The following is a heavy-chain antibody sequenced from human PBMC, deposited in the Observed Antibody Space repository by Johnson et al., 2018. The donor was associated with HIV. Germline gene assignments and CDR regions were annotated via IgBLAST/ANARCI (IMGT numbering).Heavy chain of an antibody. J-gene: IGHJ3*01. CDR3: ARVSDDYGGNPAAWGAFDV. Sequence: MQLVESGGGVVKPGGSLRLSCAASGFTFNHAWMNWVRQAPGKGLEYVAGISSDVGRTNNAALVRGRFTISRDKSKNTLFLKMGSRRTEDMAVYYCARVSDDYGGNPAAWGAFDVWGQGTMVTVSS. V-gene: IGHV3-64*07. CDR1: GFTFNHAW. CDR2: ISSDVGRT. D-gene: IGHD4-23*01.